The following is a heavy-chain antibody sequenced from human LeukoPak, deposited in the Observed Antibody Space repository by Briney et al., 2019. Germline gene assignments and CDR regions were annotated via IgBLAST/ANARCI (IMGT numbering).Heavy chain of an antibody. Sequence: GGPLRLSCAASGFTFSSYAMSWVRQAPGKGLEWVSAISGSGGSTYYADSVKGRFTISRDNSKNTLYLQMNSLRAEDTAVYYCAKVRQRVPAALIDYWGQGTLVTVSS. V-gene: IGHV3-23*01. CDR1: GFTFSSYA. CDR3: AKVRQRVPAALIDY. CDR2: ISGSGGST. J-gene: IGHJ4*02. D-gene: IGHD2-2*01.